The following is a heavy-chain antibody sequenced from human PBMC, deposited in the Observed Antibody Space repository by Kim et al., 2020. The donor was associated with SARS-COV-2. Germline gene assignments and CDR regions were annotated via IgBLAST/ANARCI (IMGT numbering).Heavy chain of an antibody. CDR3: ARDGVGGNSLELGY. D-gene: IGHD2-21*02. Sequence: GGSLRLSCAASGFTVSSNYMSWVRQAPGKGLEWVSVIYSGGSTYYADSVKGRFTISRHNSKNTLYLQMNSLRAEDTAVYYCARDGVGGNSLELGYWGQGTLVTVSS. V-gene: IGHV3-53*04. CDR2: IYSGGST. J-gene: IGHJ4*02. CDR1: GFTVSSNY.